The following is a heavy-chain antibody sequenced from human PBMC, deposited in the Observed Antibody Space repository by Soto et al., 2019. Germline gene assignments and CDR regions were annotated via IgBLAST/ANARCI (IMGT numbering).Heavy chain of an antibody. CDR2: IYTAGGT. Sequence: VGSLRLSCAASWFTVSNTYMTWVRQPPGKGLECVSVIYTAGGTNYADSVKGRFIISRDNSKNTLYLQMNSLRAEDTAVYYCARALPVAKGGFEPWGQGTLVTVSS. D-gene: IGHD2-2*01. V-gene: IGHV3-53*01. CDR3: ARALPVAKGGFEP. J-gene: IGHJ5*02. CDR1: WFTVSNTY.